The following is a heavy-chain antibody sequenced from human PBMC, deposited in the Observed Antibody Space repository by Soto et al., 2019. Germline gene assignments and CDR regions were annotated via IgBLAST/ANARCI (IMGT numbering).Heavy chain of an antibody. D-gene: IGHD4-17*01. CDR3: AIGRTTADY. CDR2: MSGSGGST. V-gene: IGHV3-23*01. Sequence: EVQLLESGGGLVQPGGSLRLSCAASGFTFSSYAMSWVRQAPGKGLEWVSAMSGSGGSTYYADSVKGRFTISRDNSKNTLYLQMISRSAEDTAVYYCAIGRTTADYWGQGTLVTVSS. J-gene: IGHJ4*02. CDR1: GFTFSSYA.